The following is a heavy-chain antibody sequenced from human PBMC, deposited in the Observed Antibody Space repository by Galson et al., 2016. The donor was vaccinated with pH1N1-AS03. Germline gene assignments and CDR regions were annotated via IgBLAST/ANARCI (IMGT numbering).Heavy chain of an antibody. V-gene: IGHV1-2*02. J-gene: IGHJ6*02. CDR1: GYTFTDYY. CDR2: INPNTGGA. CDR3: AREGGCHYFGLGV. Sequence: SVKVSCKASGYTFTDYYIHWVRQAPGQGLEWMGWINPNTGGAKYARKFQGRVIMSRDASITTAYLELTSLTSDDTAVFYCAREGGCHYFGLGVWGQGTAVTVS. D-gene: IGHD6-19*01.